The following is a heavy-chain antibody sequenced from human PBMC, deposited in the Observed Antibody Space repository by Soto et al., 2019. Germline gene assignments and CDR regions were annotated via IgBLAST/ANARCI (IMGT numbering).Heavy chain of an antibody. CDR3: VRGRYGDYLSDY. V-gene: IGHV3-33*01. CDR2: IWFDGNKE. J-gene: IGHJ4*02. CDR1: GFSFSTYG. D-gene: IGHD4-17*01. Sequence: PGGSLRLSCAASGFSFSTYGMHWVRQAPGKGLEWVAGIWFDGNKEFYADSVRGRFSISRDNSKNTLYLQMNYLGDEDTAMYYCVRGRYGDYLSDYWGQGTSVTVSS.